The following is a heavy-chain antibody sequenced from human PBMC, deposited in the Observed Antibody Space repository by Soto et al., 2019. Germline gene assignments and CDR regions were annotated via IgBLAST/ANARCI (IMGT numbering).Heavy chain of an antibody. CDR3: ARVAD. Sequence: GSLRDSFAASVFPFIHYVMSWVRTVPGKGLEWVASISSASSETWYADSVKGRFIISRDNAQNSLFLQMNTLRPEDSAIYYCARVADWGPGTQVTVS. V-gene: IGHV3-21*04. CDR2: ISSASSET. J-gene: IGHJ4*02. CDR1: VFPFIHYV.